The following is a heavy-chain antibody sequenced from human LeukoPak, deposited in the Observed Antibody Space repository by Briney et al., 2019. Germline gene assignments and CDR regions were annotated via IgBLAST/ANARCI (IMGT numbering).Heavy chain of an antibody. V-gene: IGHV5-10-1*01. CDR1: GSIFTSYW. CDR2: INPSDSYT. Sequence: GAPLLISCQGSGSIFTSYWISGVRPLPGKGLGGMGRINPSDSYTNYSPSFQGHVTISADKSISTAYLQWSSLKASDTVMYYCARSRLLWFGEAIGFDYWGQGTLVTVSS. J-gene: IGHJ4*02. CDR3: ARSRLLWFGEAIGFDY. D-gene: IGHD3-10*01.